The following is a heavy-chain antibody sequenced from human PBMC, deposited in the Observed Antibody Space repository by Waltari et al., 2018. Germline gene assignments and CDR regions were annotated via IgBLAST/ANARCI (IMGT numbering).Heavy chain of an antibody. D-gene: IGHD3-3*01. CDR3: AREMELEWADY. J-gene: IGHJ4*02. V-gene: IGHV4-38-2*02. CDR2: IYHSGST. CDR1: GYSISTGYS. Sequence: QVQLQESGPGLVKPSETLSLTCTVSGYSISTGYSWGWLRQPPVKGLEWIGSIYHSGSTYYNPSLESRVTISVDTSKNQFSLKLSSVTAADTAVYYCAREMELEWADYWGQGTLVTVSS.